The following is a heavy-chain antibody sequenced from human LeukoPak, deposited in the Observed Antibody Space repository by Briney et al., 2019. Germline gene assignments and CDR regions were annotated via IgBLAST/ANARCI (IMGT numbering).Heavy chain of an antibody. Sequence: PGGSLRLPCAASGFTVSSNYMSWVRQAPGKGLEWVAAIYSGGSTYYADSVKGRFTISRDNSKNTLYLQMNSLRAEDTAVYYCARGVPKYYFDYWGQGTLVTVSS. V-gene: IGHV3-53*01. CDR3: ARGVPKYYFDY. D-gene: IGHD5/OR15-5a*01. CDR1: GFTVSSNY. CDR2: IYSGGST. J-gene: IGHJ4*02.